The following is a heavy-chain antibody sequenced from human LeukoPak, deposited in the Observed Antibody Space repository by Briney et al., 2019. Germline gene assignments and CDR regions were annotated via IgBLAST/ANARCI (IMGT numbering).Heavy chain of an antibody. CDR1: GFTFDAYA. D-gene: IGHD6-19*01. V-gene: IGHV3-43D*03. CDR3: AKDPRKYSSGWPGLDY. J-gene: IGHJ4*02. CDR2: ISWDGGGT. Sequence: GGSLRLSCAASGFTFDAYAMHWVRHAPGKGLEWVSLISWDGGGTYYADSVKGRFTISRDNSKNSLYLQMNSLRAEDTALYYCAKDPRKYSSGWPGLDYWGQGTLVTVSS.